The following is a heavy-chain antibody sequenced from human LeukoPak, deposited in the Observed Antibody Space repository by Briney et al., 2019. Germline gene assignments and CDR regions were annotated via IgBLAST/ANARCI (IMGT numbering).Heavy chain of an antibody. CDR3: ARGAYYYDSSGYKGAFDI. CDR1: GGSISSSSYY. Sequence: PSETLSLTCTVSGGSISSSSYYWGWIHQPPGKGLEWIGSIYYSGSTYYNPSLKSRVTISVDTSKNQFSLKLSSVTAADTAVYYCARGAYYYDSSGYKGAFDIWGQGTMVTVSS. V-gene: IGHV4-39*01. CDR2: IYYSGST. J-gene: IGHJ3*02. D-gene: IGHD3-22*01.